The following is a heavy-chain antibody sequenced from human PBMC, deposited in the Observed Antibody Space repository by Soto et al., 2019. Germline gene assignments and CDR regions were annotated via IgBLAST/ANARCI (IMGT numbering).Heavy chain of an antibody. D-gene: IGHD2-15*01. CDR3: ARGGRGYCSGGSCYSWHWFDP. J-gene: IGHJ5*02. Sequence: SETLSLTCSVSGGSISNYYWSWIRQPPGKGLEWIGYIYYSGSTNYNPSLKSRVTISIDTSKNQFSLKLSSVTAADTAVYYCARGGRGYCSGGSCYSWHWFDPWGQGTLVTVS. CDR2: IYYSGST. CDR1: GGSISNYY. V-gene: IGHV4-59*01.